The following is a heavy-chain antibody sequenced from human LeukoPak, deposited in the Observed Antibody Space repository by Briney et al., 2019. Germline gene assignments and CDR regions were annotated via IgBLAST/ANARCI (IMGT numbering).Heavy chain of an antibody. CDR2: IFSGTM. V-gene: IGHV3-48*02. J-gene: IGHJ4*02. CDR3: AREGIWFGELFGGVDY. Sequence: PGGSLRLSCAASGFTFSNYGMNWVRQAPGKGLEWVSYIFSGTMYYADSVKGRFTISRDNAKNSLYLQMNSLRDEDTAVYSCAREGIWFGELFGGVDYWGQGTLVTVSS. CDR1: GFTFSNYG. D-gene: IGHD3-10*01.